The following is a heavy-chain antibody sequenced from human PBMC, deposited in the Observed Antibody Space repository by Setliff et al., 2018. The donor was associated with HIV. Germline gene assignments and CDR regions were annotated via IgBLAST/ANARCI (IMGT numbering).Heavy chain of an antibody. J-gene: IGHJ4*02. CDR1: GVSVSSGGYY. CDR3: ARLRLTMIMGVDYFDH. V-gene: IGHV4-31*03. Sequence: SETLSLTCTVSGVSVSSGGYYWSWIRQHPGKGLEWIGDVHHTGTTYLNPSLKSRITISVDTSKNQFSLKLGFVTAADTAVYHCARLRLTMIMGVDYFDHWGQGTLVTVSS. D-gene: IGHD3-22*01. CDR2: VHHTGTT.